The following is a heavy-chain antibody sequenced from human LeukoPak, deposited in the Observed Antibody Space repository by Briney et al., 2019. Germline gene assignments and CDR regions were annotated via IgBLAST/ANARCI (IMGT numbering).Heavy chain of an antibody. Sequence: ASVKVSYKASGYTFTNYGISWVRQAPGQGLEWMGWVSAYADDTNYVQKFRGRITMTTDTSTSTAYMELRSLRSDDTAVYYCARDCIGCLGFDYWGQGTLVTVSS. CDR2: VSAYADDT. J-gene: IGHJ4*02. CDR1: GYTFTNYG. V-gene: IGHV1-18*01. CDR3: ARDCIGCLGFDY. D-gene: IGHD5/OR15-5a*01.